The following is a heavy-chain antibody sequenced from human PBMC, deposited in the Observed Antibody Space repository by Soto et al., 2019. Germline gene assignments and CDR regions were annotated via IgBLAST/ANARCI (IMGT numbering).Heavy chain of an antibody. V-gene: IGHV4-59*01. Sequence: QVQLQESGPGLVKPSETLSLTCTVSGGSISSYYWSWIRQPPGKGLEWIGYIYYSGSTNYNPSLKSRVTISVDTSKNQFSLKLSSVTAADTAVYYCARGAGRPGTIFGVVTPSGSYGMDVWGQGTTVTVSS. CDR3: ARGAGRPGTIFGVVTPSGSYGMDV. D-gene: IGHD3-3*01. CDR2: IYYSGST. CDR1: GGSISSYY. J-gene: IGHJ6*02.